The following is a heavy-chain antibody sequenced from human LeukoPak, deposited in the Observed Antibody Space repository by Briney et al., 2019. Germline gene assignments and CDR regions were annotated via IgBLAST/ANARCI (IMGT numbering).Heavy chain of an antibody. CDR3: ARDFGGGYCTNGVCYSDAFDI. J-gene: IGHJ3*02. CDR2: INHSGST. CDR1: GGSFSGYY. V-gene: IGHV4-34*01. Sequence: SETLSLTCAVYGGSFSGYYWSWIRQPPGKGLEWIGEINHSGSTNYNPSLKSRVTISVDTSKNQFSLKLSSVTAAGTAVYYCARDFGGGYCTNGVCYSDAFDIWGQGTMVTVSS. D-gene: IGHD2-8*01.